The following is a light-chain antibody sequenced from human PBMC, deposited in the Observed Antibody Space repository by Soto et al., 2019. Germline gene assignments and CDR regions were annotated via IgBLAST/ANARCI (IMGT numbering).Light chain of an antibody. CDR3: SSYTTISTYV. CDR1: SRDVGGYNY. Sequence: QSVLTQPASVSGSPGQSITISCTGTSRDVGGYNYVSCYQQHPGKAPKLMIYDVRNRPSGVSNRFSGSKSVNTASLTISGLQAEDEADYYCSSYTTISTYVFGTGTKLTVL. J-gene: IGLJ1*01. CDR2: DVR. V-gene: IGLV2-14*01.